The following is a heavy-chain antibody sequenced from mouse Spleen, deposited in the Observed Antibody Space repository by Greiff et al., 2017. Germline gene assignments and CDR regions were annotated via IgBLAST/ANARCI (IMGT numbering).Heavy chain of an antibody. CDR2: ISSGSSTI. CDR3: ARRLYYFDY. V-gene: IGHV5-17*01. Sequence: EVQLVESGGGLVKPGGSLKLSCAASGSTFSDYGMHWVRQAPEKGLEWVAYISSGSSTIYYADTVKGRFTISRDNAKNTLFLQMTSLRSEDTAMYYCARRLYYFDYWGQGTTLTVSS. CDR1: GSTFSDYG. J-gene: IGHJ2*01.